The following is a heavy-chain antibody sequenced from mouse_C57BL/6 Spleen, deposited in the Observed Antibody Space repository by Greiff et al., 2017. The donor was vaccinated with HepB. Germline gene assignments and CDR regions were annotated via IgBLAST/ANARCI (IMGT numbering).Heavy chain of an antibody. J-gene: IGHJ1*03. Sequence: EVKLQESGGGLVKPGGSLKLSCAASGFTFSDYGMHWVRQAPEKGLEWVAYISSGSSTIYYADTVKGRFTISRDNAKNTLFLQMTSLRSEDTAMYYCARRYGSSYWYFDVWGTGTTVTVSS. D-gene: IGHD1-1*01. CDR3: ARRYGSSYWYFDV. CDR1: GFTFSDYG. CDR2: ISSGSSTI. V-gene: IGHV5-17*01.